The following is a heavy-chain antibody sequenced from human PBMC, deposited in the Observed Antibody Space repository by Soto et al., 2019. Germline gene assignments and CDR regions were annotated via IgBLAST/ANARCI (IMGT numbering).Heavy chain of an antibody. CDR1: GFTFSSYG. D-gene: IGHD2-15*01. CDR3: ARVETGYCSGGSCLSLAGTYAFDI. J-gene: IGHJ3*02. Sequence: GGSLRLSCAASGFTFSSYGMHWVRQAPGKGLEWVAVISYDGSNKYYADSVKGRFTISRDNSKNTLYLQMNSLRAEDTAVYYCARVETGYCSGGSCLSLAGTYAFDIWGQGTMVTVSS. CDR2: ISYDGSNK. V-gene: IGHV3-30*03.